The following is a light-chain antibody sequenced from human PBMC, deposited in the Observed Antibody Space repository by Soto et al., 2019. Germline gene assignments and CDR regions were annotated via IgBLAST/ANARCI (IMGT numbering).Light chain of an antibody. J-gene: IGKJ4*02. CDR1: QNINNY. CDR2: AAS. V-gene: IGKV1-39*01. Sequence: DIQMTQSPSSLSASVGDRVTITCRASQNINNYLNWYQHQSGKTPKLLMYAASSLLSGVPSRFSGSGSGTDFNLTISRLQSEDFATYYWQQSFSTLGTFGRGTKVEVK. CDR3: QQSFSTLGT.